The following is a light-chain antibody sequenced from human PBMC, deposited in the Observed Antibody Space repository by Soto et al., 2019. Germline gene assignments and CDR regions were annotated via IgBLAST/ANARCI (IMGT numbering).Light chain of an antibody. Sequence: DIQMTQSPSSLSASVGDRVTITCRASQAIYNYLAWYQQKPGKVPTLLISAASTLQSGVPSRFSGSGSGTDFTLTISILQPEDVATSYCPTFSAVPTFGGGTTVEI. J-gene: IGKJ4*01. V-gene: IGKV1-27*01. CDR1: QAIYNY. CDR2: AAS. CDR3: PTFSAVPT.